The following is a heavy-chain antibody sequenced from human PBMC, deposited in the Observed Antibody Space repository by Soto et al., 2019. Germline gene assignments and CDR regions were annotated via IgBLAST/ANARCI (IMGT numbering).Heavy chain of an antibody. CDR1: GFTFSSYA. V-gene: IGHV3-64*01. CDR3: ARQWLDSYYFDY. CDR2: ISSNGGST. J-gene: IGHJ4*02. D-gene: IGHD6-19*01. Sequence: EVQLVESGGGLVQPGGSLRLSCAASGFTFSSYAMHWFRPAPGKGLEYVSAISSNGGSTYYANSVKGRFTISRDNSKNTLYLQMGSLRAEDMAVYYCARQWLDSYYFDYWGQGTLVSVSS.